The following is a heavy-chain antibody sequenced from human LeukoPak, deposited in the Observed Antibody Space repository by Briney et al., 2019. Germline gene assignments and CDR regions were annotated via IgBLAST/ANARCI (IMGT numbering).Heavy chain of an antibody. CDR3: GRDPNGDYVGAFEF. D-gene: IGHD4-17*01. V-gene: IGHV3-23*01. CDR2: IRGSGDYT. CDR1: GFTLSTYG. Sequence: GGSLRLSCAASGFTLSTYGMTWVRQAPEKGLEWVSSIRGSGDYTDYADSVRGRFTISRDNSKNTLHLHMNSLSAEDTAVYFCGRDPNGDYVGAFEFWGQGTLITVSS. J-gene: IGHJ3*01.